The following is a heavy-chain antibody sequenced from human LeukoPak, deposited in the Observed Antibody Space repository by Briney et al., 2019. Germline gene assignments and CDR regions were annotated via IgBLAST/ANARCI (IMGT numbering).Heavy chain of an antibody. CDR1: GGSFSGYY. CDR3: ARNGMYYYDSSGYWKLDDY. D-gene: IGHD3-22*01. CDR2: INHSGST. V-gene: IGHV4-34*01. Sequence: SETLSLTCAVYGGSFSGYYWGWIRQPPGKGLEWIGEINHSGSTNYNPSLKSRVTISVDTSKNQFSLKLSSVTAADTAVYYCARNGMYYYDSSGYWKLDDYWGQGTLVTVSS. J-gene: IGHJ4*02.